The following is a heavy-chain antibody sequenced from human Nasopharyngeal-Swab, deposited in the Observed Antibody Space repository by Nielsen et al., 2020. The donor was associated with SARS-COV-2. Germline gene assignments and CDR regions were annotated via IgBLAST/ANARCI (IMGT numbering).Heavy chain of an antibody. D-gene: IGHD3-10*01. J-gene: IGHJ4*02. Sequence: WVRQAPGQGLEWMGGIIPIFGTANYARKFQGRVTITADESTSTAYMELSSLRSEDTAVYYCARGAEYGSGPDYWGQGTLVTVSS. V-gene: IGHV1-69*01. CDR2: IIPIFGTA. CDR3: ARGAEYGSGPDY.